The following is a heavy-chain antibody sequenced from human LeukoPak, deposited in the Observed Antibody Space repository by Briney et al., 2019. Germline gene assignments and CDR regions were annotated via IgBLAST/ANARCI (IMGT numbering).Heavy chain of an antibody. D-gene: IGHD3-10*01. Sequence: ASVKVSCKASGYTFTDFYMLWVRQAPGQGLEWMGWINPNSGGTDYAQKFQGRVTMTRDTSTSTAYMELSRLRSDDTAVYHCARGHGSYYYYMDLWGMGTTVTVSS. CDR1: GYTFTDFY. J-gene: IGHJ6*03. V-gene: IGHV1-2*02. CDR3: ARGHGSYYYYMDL. CDR2: INPNSGGT.